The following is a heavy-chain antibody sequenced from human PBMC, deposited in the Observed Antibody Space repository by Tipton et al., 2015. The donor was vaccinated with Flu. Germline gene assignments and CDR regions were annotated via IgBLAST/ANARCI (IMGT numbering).Heavy chain of an antibody. Sequence: SLRLSCAASGFTFSDYYMSWIRQAPGKGLEWVSYISSSGSTIYYADSAKGRFTISRDNAKNSLYLQMNSLRAEDTAVYYCARSQAYSSSPCFDYWGQGTLVTVSS. CDR1: GFTFSDYY. J-gene: IGHJ4*02. D-gene: IGHD6-13*01. CDR2: ISSSGSTI. CDR3: ARSQAYSSSPCFDY. V-gene: IGHV3-11*01.